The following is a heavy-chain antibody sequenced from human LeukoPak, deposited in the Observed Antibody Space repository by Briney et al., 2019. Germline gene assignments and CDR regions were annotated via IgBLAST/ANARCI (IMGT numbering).Heavy chain of an antibody. CDR1: GGSFSGYY. Sequence: SETLSLTCAVYGGSFSGYYWSWIRQPPGKGLEWIGEINHSGSTNYNPSLKSRVTISVDTSKNQFSLKLSSVTAADTAVYYCARARGYSYGYYFDYWGQGTLVTVSS. J-gene: IGHJ4*02. CDR3: ARARGYSYGYYFDY. V-gene: IGHV4-34*01. D-gene: IGHD5-18*01. CDR2: INHSGST.